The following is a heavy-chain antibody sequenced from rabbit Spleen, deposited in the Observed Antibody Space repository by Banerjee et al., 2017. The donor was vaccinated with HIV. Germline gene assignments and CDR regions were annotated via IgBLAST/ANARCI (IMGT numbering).Heavy chain of an antibody. Sequence: QEQLVESGGGLVQPEGSLALTCTASGFSFNNDYVMCWVRQAPGKGLEWIASINSFSGRPVYATWAKGRFTVSRASWTTVTLQMTSLTAADTASYFCARDRPGSDNFDLWVPGTLVTVS. CDR2: INSFSGRP. J-gene: IGHJ4*01. CDR3: ARDRPGSDNFDL. CDR1: GFSFNNDYV. D-gene: IGHD3-1*01. V-gene: IGHV1S45*01.